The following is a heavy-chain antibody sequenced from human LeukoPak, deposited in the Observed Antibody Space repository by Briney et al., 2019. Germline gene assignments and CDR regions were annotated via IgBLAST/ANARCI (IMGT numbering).Heavy chain of an antibody. D-gene: IGHD3-22*01. J-gene: IGHJ4*02. V-gene: IGHV3-64*01. CDR1: GFTFSSYA. CDR2: ISSNGGST. Sequence: GGSLRLSCAASGFTFSSYAMHWVRQAPGKGLEYVSAISSNGGSTYYANSVKGRFTISRDNSKNTLYLQMGSLRAEDMAVYYCARAVKTYYYYSSGSYYFDYWGQGTLVTVSS. CDR3: ARAVKTYYYYSSGSYYFDY.